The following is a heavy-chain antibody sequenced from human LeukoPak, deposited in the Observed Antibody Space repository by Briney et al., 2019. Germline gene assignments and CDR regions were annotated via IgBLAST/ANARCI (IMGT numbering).Heavy chain of an antibody. J-gene: IGHJ3*02. CDR3: ARDVIPGAGNIGRAFDI. Sequence: SETLSLTCTVSGGSISSGGYYWSWIRQHPGKGLEWIGYIYYSGSTYYNPSLKSRVTISVDTSKNQFSLKLSSVTAADTAVYYCARDVIPGAGNIGRAFDIWGQGTMVTVSS. CDR2: IYYSGST. CDR1: GGSISSGGYY. D-gene: IGHD1-14*01. V-gene: IGHV4-31*03.